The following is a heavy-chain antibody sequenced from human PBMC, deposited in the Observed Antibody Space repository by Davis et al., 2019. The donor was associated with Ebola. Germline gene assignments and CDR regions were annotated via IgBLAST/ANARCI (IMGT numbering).Heavy chain of an antibody. V-gene: IGHV4-34*01. CDR2: INHSGST. J-gene: IGHJ4*02. D-gene: IGHD3-9*01. Sequence: PSETLSLTCAVYGGSFSGYYWSWIRQPPGKGLEWIGEINHSGSTNYNPSLKSRVTISVDTSKNQFSLKLSSVTAADTAVYYCARLTKNFDWAGDYWGQGTLVTVSS. CDR1: GGSFSGYY. CDR3: ARLTKNFDWAGDY.